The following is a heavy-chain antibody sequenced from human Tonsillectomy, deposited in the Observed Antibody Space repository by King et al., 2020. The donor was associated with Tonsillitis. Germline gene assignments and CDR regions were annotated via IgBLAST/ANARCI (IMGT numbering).Heavy chain of an antibody. CDR3: ARDLCSRRANWGLFDY. V-gene: IGHV3-7*03. CDR2: IKQDGSEK. D-gene: IGHD7-27*01. J-gene: IGHJ4*02. CDR1: GFTFSGYW. Sequence: VQLVESGGGLVQPGVSLRLSCAASGFTFSGYWMSWVRQAPGKGLEWVANIKQDGSEKFYVDSVKGRFTISRDNAKNSLYLQMTSLRADDTAVYYCARDLCSRRANWGLFDYGGQGTLVTVSS.